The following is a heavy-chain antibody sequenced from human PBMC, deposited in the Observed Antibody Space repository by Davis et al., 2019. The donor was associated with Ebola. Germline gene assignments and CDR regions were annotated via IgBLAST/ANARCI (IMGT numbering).Heavy chain of an antibody. J-gene: IGHJ6*03. CDR1: GFTFSSYA. CDR3: ARSHSSSWYGTYYYYYYMDV. D-gene: IGHD6-13*01. V-gene: IGHV3-23*01. CDR2: ISGSGGST. Sequence: GESLKISCAASGFTFSSYAMSWVRQAPGKGLEWVSAISGSGGSTYYADSVKGRFTISRDNSKNTLYLQMNSLRAEDTAVYYCARSHSSSWYGTYYYYYYMDVWGKGTTVTVSS.